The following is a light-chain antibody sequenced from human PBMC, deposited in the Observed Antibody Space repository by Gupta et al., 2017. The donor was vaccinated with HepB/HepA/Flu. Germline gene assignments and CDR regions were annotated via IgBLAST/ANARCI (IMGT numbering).Light chain of an antibody. Sequence: QSVLTQPPSASGTPGQRVTISCSGSSSNVGSHNINWYQQLPGTAPKLLIDSTNQRPSGVPDRFSASKSGTSASLAISGLQSEDEADYFCGTWDKSLNAFVFGTGTEVTVL. J-gene: IGLJ1*01. CDR2: STN. CDR3: GTWDKSLNAFV. CDR1: SSNVGSHN. V-gene: IGLV1-44*01.